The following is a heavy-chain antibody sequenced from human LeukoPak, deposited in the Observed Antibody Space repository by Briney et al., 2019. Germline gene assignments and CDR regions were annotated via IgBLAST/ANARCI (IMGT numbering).Heavy chain of an antibody. D-gene: IGHD6-13*01. V-gene: IGHV3-21*01. CDR2: ISSSSSYI. J-gene: IGHJ4*02. Sequence: GGSLRLSCAASGYTFSGYSMNWVRQAPGKGLEWVSPISSSSSYIYYADSVKGRFTSSRDNAKNSLYLQMNSLRAEDTAVYYCAGDYSSSWLSFDYWGQGTLVTVSS. CDR3: AGDYSSSWLSFDY. CDR1: GYTFSGYS.